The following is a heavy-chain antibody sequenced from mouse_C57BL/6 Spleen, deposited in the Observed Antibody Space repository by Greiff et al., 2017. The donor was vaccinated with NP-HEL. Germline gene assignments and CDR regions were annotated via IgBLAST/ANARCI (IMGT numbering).Heavy chain of an antibody. CDR1: GYSITSGYY. V-gene: IGHV3-6*01. CDR3: VDYGGYAMDY. J-gene: IGHJ4*01. D-gene: IGHD2-4*01. Sequence: EVKVEESGPGLVKPSQSLSLTCSVTGYSITSGYYWNWIRQFPGNKLEWMGYISYDGSNNYNPSLKNRISITRDTSKNQFFLKLNSVTTEDTATXYCVDYGGYAMDYWGQGTSVTVSS. CDR2: ISYDGSN.